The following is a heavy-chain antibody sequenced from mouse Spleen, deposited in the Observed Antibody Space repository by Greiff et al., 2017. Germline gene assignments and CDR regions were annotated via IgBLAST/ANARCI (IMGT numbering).Heavy chain of an antibody. J-gene: IGHJ3*01. CDR1: GYTFTDYE. V-gene: IGHV1-15*01. D-gene: IGHD2-14*01. Sequence: QVQLQQSGAELVRPGASVTLSCKASGYTFTDYEMHWVKQTPVHGLEWIGAIDPETGGTAYNQKFKGKAILTADKSSSTAYMELRSLTSEDSAVYYCTRWGAYYRYLFAYWGQGTLVTVSA. CDR3: TRWGAYYRYLFAY. CDR2: IDPETGGT.